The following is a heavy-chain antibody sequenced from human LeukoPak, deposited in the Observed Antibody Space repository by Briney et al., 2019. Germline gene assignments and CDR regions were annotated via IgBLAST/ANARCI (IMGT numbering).Heavy chain of an antibody. V-gene: IGHV4-61*01. D-gene: IGHD6-13*01. Sequence: SETLSLTCNVSGGSISSSSYYWSWIRQPPGKGLEWIGYIYYSGSTNYNPSLKSRVTISVDTPKNQFSLKLSSVTAADTAVYYCARTTEAHSWRTRYYDYYMDVWGKGTTVTVSS. CDR2: IYYSGST. CDR3: ARTTEAHSWRTRYYDYYMDV. CDR1: GGSISSSSYY. J-gene: IGHJ6*03.